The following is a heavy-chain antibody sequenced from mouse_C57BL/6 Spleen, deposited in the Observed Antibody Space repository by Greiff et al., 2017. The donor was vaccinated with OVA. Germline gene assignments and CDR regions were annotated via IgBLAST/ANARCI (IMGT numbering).Heavy chain of an antibody. CDR3: VRHARIYYDYDGYFDV. Sequence: EVQLVESGGGLVQPKGSLKLSCAASGFSFNTYAMNWVRQAPGKGLEWVARIRSKSNNYATYYADSVKDRFTISRDDSESMLYLQMNNLKTDDTAMYYCVRHARIYYDYDGYFDVWGTGTTVTVSS. CDR2: IRSKSNNYAT. J-gene: IGHJ1*03. D-gene: IGHD2-4*01. V-gene: IGHV10-1*01. CDR1: GFSFNTYA.